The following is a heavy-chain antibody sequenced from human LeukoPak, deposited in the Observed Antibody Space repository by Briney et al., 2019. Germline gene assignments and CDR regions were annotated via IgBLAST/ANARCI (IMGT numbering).Heavy chain of an antibody. CDR1: GFTFSNAW. J-gene: IGHJ3*02. Sequence: PGGSLRLSCAASGFTFSNAWMSWVRQAPGKGLEWVGRIKSETDGGTTDYAAPVKGRFTISRDDSKNTLYLQMNSLKTEDTAVYYCTTFMITFGGVIADHDAFDIWGQGTMVTVSS. D-gene: IGHD3-16*02. V-gene: IGHV3-15*01. CDR3: TTFMITFGGVIADHDAFDI. CDR2: IKSETDGGTT.